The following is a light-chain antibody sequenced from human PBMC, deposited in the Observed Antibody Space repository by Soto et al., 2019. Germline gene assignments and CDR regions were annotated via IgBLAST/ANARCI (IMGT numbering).Light chain of an antibody. J-gene: IGKJ2*01. CDR2: AAS. V-gene: IGKV1-27*01. CDR1: QDIINY. Sequence: DIQMTQSPSSLSASVGDRVTITCRASQDIINYLAWYQQKPGRAPNLLVYAASTLQSGVSSRFSGSGSGTDFILTISNLQPEDVATYYCQKYNSAPFTFGPGTKLEIK. CDR3: QKYNSAPFT.